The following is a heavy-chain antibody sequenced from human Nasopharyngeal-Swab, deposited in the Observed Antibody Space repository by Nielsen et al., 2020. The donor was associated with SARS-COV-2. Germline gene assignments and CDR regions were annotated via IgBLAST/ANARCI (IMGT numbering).Heavy chain of an antibody. CDR1: GLSFSRYA. Sequence: GESLKISCVGSGLSFSRYAMHWVRQAPGKGLECVALISYDGSNIQYADSVRGRFTISRDNPKNTLYLQMSSLRAEDTAVYYCATPGTRCSGDNCDMWVFDYWGQGTQVTVSS. CDR2: ISYDGSNI. J-gene: IGHJ4*02. V-gene: IGHV3-30*04. CDR3: ATPGTRCSGDNCDMWVFDY. D-gene: IGHD2-15*01.